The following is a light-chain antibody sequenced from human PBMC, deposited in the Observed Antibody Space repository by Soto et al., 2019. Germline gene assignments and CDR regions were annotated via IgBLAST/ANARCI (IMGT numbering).Light chain of an antibody. J-gene: IGKJ1*01. Sequence: ESVLTQSPGTLSLSPGERATLSCRASLTVSDNYLAWYQQKAGQAPRLVIYGASNRATGIPDRFSGSGSGTDFTLTISRLEPEDFAVYYCQQYGRSGTFGQGTKVDIK. CDR2: GAS. V-gene: IGKV3-20*01. CDR3: QQYGRSGT. CDR1: LTVSDNY.